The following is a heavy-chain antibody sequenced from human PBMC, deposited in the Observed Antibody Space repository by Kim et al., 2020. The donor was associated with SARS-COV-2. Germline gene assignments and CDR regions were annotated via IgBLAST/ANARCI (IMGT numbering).Heavy chain of an antibody. D-gene: IGHD3-9*01. Sequence: GGSLRLSCAASGFTFSSYAMSWVRQAPGKGLEWVSAISGSGGSTYYADSVKGRFTISRDNSKNTLYLQMNSLRAEDTAVYYCAKDPDPENYDILTGYPRWDGMVVWGQGTTVTVSS. CDR1: GFTFSSYA. CDR2: ISGSGGST. CDR3: AKDPDPENYDILTGYPRWDGMVV. J-gene: IGHJ6*02. V-gene: IGHV3-23*01.